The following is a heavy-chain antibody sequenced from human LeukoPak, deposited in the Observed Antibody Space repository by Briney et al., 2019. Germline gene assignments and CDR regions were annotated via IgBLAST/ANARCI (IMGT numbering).Heavy chain of an antibody. J-gene: IGHJ3*02. Sequence: ASVKVSCKASGYTFTSYGISWVRQAPGQGLEWMGWISAYNGNTNYAQKLQGRVTMTTDTSTSTAYMELRSLRSDDTAVYYCARALLLRLLEWLLPKSDAFDIWGQGTMVTVSS. D-gene: IGHD3-3*01. CDR1: GYTFTSYG. CDR3: ARALLLRLLEWLLPKSDAFDI. CDR2: ISAYNGNT. V-gene: IGHV1-18*01.